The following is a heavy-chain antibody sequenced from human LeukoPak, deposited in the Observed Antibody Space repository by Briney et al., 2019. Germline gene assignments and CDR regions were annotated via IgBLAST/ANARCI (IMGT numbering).Heavy chain of an antibody. CDR3: ARAFSGPDS. V-gene: IGHV3-74*01. J-gene: IGHJ4*02. CDR2: VKSDGSTT. D-gene: IGHD2/OR15-2a*01. Sequence: PGGSLRLSCAASGFTFSAYWMDWVRQAPGKGLVWVSRVKSDGSTTVYADSVKGRFTISRDNVKNTVYLQMSSLRVEDTGVYYCARAFSGPDSWGQGTLVTVSS. CDR1: GFTFSAYW.